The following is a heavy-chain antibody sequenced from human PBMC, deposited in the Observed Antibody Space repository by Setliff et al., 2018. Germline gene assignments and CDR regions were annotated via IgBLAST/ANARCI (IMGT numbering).Heavy chain of an antibody. Sequence: ASVKVSCKASGYIFTRYRITWVRQSPGQGLEWMGWISTRNDDTGYAQKFKGRVTLTTDTSTNTAYMELRSLRSDDAAVYYCARRSGDRGMTTGWPDDFDYWGRGTLVTVSS. CDR3: ARRSGDRGMTTGWPDDFDY. J-gene: IGHJ4*01. V-gene: IGHV1-18*01. D-gene: IGHD4-17*01. CDR2: ISTRNDDT. CDR1: GYIFTRYR.